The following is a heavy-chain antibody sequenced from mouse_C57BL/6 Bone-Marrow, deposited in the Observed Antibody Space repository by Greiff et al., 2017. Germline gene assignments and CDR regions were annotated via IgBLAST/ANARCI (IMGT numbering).Heavy chain of an antibody. CDR2: IHPNSGST. CDR1: GYTFTSYW. J-gene: IGHJ2*01. CDR3: ARWIRRGFDY. Sequence: QVQLKQPGAELVKPGASVKLSCKASGYTFTSYWMHWVKQRPGQGLEWIGMIHPNSGSTNYNEKFNSKATLTVDNSSSTAYMQLSSLTSEDSAVYYCARWIRRGFDYWGQGTTLTVSS. D-gene: IGHD2-2*01. V-gene: IGHV1-64*01.